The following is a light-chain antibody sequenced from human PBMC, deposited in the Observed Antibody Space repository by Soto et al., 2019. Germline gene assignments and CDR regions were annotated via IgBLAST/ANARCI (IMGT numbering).Light chain of an antibody. Sequence: QSALTQPASVSGSPGQSITISCAGTTSDVGYYDLVSWYQQYPGRAPKLLIYEVDKRPSGISVRFSGSKSGVTASLTISGLLPEDEAVYFCCTYAGQVPKFGRGTKLTVL. J-gene: IGLJ2*01. CDR3: CTYAGQVPK. V-gene: IGLV2-23*02. CDR1: TSDVGYYDL. CDR2: EVD.